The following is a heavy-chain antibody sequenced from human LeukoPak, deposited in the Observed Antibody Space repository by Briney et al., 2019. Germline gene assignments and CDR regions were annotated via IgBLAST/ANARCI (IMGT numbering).Heavy chain of an antibody. V-gene: IGHV1/OR15-3*02. CDR1: GYTFTGYY. CDR2: INAGNGNT. Sequence: ASVKVSCKASGYTFTGYYMHWVRQPPGQRLEWMGWINAGNGNTKYSQKFQGRVTITRDTSASTAYTELSSLRSEDTAVYYCARAPTNLFSVVSDAFDIWGQGTMVTVSS. D-gene: IGHD2-15*01. CDR3: ARAPTNLFSVVSDAFDI. J-gene: IGHJ3*02.